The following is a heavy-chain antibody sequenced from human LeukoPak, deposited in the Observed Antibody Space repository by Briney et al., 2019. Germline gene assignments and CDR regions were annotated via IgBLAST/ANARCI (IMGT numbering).Heavy chain of an antibody. Sequence: GGSLRLSCAASGFTFSSYAMSWVRQAPGKGLEWVSAISGSGGSTYYADSVKGRFTISRDNSKNTLYLQMNSLRAEDTAVYDCAKDLGDRWVTTVTTAFDYWGQGTLVTVSS. J-gene: IGHJ4*02. CDR3: AKDLGDRWVTTVTTAFDY. V-gene: IGHV3-23*01. CDR2: ISGSGGST. CDR1: GFTFSSYA. D-gene: IGHD4-11*01.